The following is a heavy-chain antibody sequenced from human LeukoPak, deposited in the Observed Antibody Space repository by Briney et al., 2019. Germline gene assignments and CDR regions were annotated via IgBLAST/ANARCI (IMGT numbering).Heavy chain of an antibody. CDR3: ASYPNYYDSSGYLY. CDR1: GGSISSGSYY. CDR2: IYTSGST. J-gene: IGHJ4*02. D-gene: IGHD3-22*01. V-gene: IGHV4-61*02. Sequence: SETLSLTCTASGGSISSGSYYWSWIRQPAGKGLEWIGRIYTSGSTNYNPSLKSRVTISVDTSKNQFSLKLSSVTAADTAVYYCASYPNYYDSSGYLYWGQGTLVTVSS.